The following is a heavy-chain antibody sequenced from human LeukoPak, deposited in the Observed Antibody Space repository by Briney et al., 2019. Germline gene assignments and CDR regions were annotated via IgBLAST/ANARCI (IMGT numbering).Heavy chain of an antibody. J-gene: IGHJ4*02. D-gene: IGHD3-3*01. V-gene: IGHV1-18*01. Sequence: ASVKVSCKASGYIFRSYGISWVRQAPGQGLEWMGWISAYNGKTNYAQKVQGRVTLTTDTSTSTAYMEMRGLISDDTAVYYCERGLSDDFWSFYQDYWGQGTLLIVSP. CDR2: ISAYNGKT. CDR3: ERGLSDDFWSFYQDY. CDR1: GYIFRSYG.